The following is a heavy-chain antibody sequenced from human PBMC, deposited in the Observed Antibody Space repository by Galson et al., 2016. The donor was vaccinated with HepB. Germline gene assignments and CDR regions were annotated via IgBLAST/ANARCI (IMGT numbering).Heavy chain of an antibody. D-gene: IGHD1-14*01. J-gene: IGHJ4*02. CDR3: ARGVTGTPYFDF. V-gene: IGHV4-59*01. CDR1: GGSISSYF. CDR2: IYKTGIT. Sequence: ETLSLTCNVSGGSISSYFWSWIRQTPGKELEWIGYIYKTGITNYSPSLKSRVTISVDASRNQFSLKVRSVTAADTAVYYCARGVTGTPYFDFWGQGALVTVSS.